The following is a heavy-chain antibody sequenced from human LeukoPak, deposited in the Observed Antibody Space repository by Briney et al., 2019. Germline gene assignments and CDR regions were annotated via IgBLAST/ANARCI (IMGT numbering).Heavy chain of an antibody. CDR1: GFTFSSYG. J-gene: IGHJ4*02. CDR2: ISHDGSNK. D-gene: IGHD3-22*01. CDR3: ARYSGYLSEEDY. Sequence: GGSLRLSCAASGFTFSSYGMHWVRQAPGKGLEWVAVISHDGSNKYYADSVKGRFTISRDNSKNTLYLQMNSLRAEDTAVYYCARYSGYLSEEDYWGQGTLVTVSS. V-gene: IGHV3-30*03.